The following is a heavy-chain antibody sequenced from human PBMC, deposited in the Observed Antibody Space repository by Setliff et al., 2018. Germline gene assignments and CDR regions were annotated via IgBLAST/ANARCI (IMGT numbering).Heavy chain of an antibody. Sequence: GGSLRLSCEASGFIFSMYKMSWVRQAPGKGLEWVANIKQDGSEKSYVDSVKGRFTISRDNAKKSLYLQMNSLRAEDTAVYYCARPRLPMVRAFFDYWGQGTLVTVSS. D-gene: IGHD3-10*01. CDR1: GFIFSMYK. CDR2: IKQDGSEK. CDR3: ARPRLPMVRAFFDY. J-gene: IGHJ4*02. V-gene: IGHV3-7*03.